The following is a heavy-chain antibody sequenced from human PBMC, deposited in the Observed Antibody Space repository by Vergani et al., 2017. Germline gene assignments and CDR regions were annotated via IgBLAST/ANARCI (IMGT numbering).Heavy chain of an antibody. CDR3: ARVNTETNGHLYYYYYMDV. CDR1: GESFTSYH. V-gene: IGHV4-34*01. J-gene: IGHJ6*03. D-gene: IGHD4-11*01. Sequence: QVQLQQWGGGLLKPSETLSLTCVVNGESFTSYHWTWIRQSPGEGLEWVGDIDHTGRHDYNPSLKSRLTMSVGKSRNQFSLTLNSVTATDTAIYFCARVNTETNGHLYYYYYMDVWGQGTAVTVS. CDR2: IDHTGRH.